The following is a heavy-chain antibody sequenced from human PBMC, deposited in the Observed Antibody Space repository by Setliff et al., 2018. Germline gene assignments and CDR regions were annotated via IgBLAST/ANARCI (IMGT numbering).Heavy chain of an antibody. CDR2: ISAYNGKT. CDR3: LRLVRYCTKIACQATSGDEV. J-gene: IGHJ4*02. D-gene: IGHD2-8*01. V-gene: IGHV1-18*01. Sequence: ASVKVSCKASGYTLSNSILSWVRQAPGQGLEWVGWISAYNGKTYFAQKFQDRITLTTDTSTNTGYLELRGLRSDDTAVYYCLRLVRYCTKIACQATSGDEVWGRGTLVTVS. CDR1: GYTLSNSI.